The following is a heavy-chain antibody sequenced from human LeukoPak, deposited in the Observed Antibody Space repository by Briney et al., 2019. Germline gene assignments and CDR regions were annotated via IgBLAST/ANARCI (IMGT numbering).Heavy chain of an antibody. D-gene: IGHD3-22*01. Sequence: SETLSPTCAVQGGAFSAYYWSGIPQPPGKGLEGMGDFNHSGSTTYTPSLKSRVTISVDTSKNQFSLKLSSVTAADTAVYYCARGLGLTTGAYYFDSWGQGTLVAVSS. CDR2: FNHSGST. V-gene: IGHV4-34*01. CDR1: GGAFSAYY. CDR3: ARGLGLTTGAYYFDS. J-gene: IGHJ4*02.